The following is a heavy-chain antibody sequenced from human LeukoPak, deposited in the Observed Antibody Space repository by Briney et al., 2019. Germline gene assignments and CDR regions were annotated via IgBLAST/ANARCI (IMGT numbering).Heavy chain of an antibody. CDR2: IWDDGSNK. CDR3: ARDANFGYDAFDI. CDR1: GFTFSSYG. V-gene: IGHV3-33*01. D-gene: IGHD3-10*01. Sequence: PGGSLRLSCAASGFTFSSYGMLWVRQAPGKGLEWVAVIWDDGSNKYYADSVKGRFTISRDNSKNTLYVQVNSLRAEDTAVYYCARDANFGYDAFDIWGQGTMVTVSS. J-gene: IGHJ3*02.